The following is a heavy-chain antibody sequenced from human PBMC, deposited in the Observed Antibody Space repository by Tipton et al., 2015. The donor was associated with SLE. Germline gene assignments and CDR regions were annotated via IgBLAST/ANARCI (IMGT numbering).Heavy chain of an antibody. D-gene: IGHD5-18*01. CDR1: GFTFSGSG. V-gene: IGHV3-73*01. Sequence: GSLRLSCAASGFTFSGSGMHWVRQCSGKGLEWVGRIRSKANRYATAYAGSVKGRFTISRDDSKNTAYLQMNSLKTEDTAVYYCIRQVRYSYGSLDYWGQGTLVTVSS. CDR2: IRSKANRYAT. J-gene: IGHJ4*02. CDR3: IRQVRYSYGSLDY.